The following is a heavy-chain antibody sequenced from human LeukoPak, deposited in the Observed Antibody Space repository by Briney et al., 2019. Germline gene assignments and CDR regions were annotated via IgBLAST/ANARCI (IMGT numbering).Heavy chain of an antibody. Sequence: ASVKVSCKASGYIFTYYYMHWVRQAPGQGLQWMGIINPSGGSTSYTQRFQGRVTMTRDTSTSTVYMELSSLRSEDTAVYYCAREQSPYAMDGWGQGTTVTVSS. V-gene: IGHV1-46*01. CDR2: INPSGGST. CDR3: AREQSPYAMDG. J-gene: IGHJ6*02. CDR1: GYIFTYYY. D-gene: IGHD5-24*01.